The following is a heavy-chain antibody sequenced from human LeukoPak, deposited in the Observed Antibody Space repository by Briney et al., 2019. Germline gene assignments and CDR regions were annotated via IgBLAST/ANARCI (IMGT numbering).Heavy chain of an antibody. CDR3: ARQVDPFGDHRHFDL. J-gene: IGHJ2*01. Sequence: SETLSLTCAVYGGSFSGYYWSWIRQPPGKGLEWIGEINHSGSTNYSPSLKSRVTISVDTSKNQFSLKLSSVTAADTAVYYCARQVDPFGDHRHFDLWGRGTLVTVSS. CDR2: INHSGST. V-gene: IGHV4-34*01. CDR1: GGSFSGYY. D-gene: IGHD3-10*01.